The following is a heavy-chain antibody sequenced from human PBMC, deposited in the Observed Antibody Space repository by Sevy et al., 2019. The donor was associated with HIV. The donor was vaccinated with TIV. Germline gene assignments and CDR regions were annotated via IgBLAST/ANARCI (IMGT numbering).Heavy chain of an antibody. Sequence: GGSLRLSCAASGFNFDDYTMHWVRQDPGKGLRWVSFISWDGDNTYYADSVRGRFTISRDNSKNSLYLEMNSLTTEDTALYYCAKDPSRSGTWFFDSWGQGTLVTVSS. J-gene: IGHJ4*02. D-gene: IGHD3-9*01. CDR1: GFNFDDYT. V-gene: IGHV3-43*01. CDR2: ISWDGDNT. CDR3: AKDPSRSGTWFFDS.